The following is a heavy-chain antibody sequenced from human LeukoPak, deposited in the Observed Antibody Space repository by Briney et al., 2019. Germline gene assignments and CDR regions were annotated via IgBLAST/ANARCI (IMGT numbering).Heavy chain of an antibody. Sequence: GGSLRLSCAASGFTFSSCAVRWVRQAPGKGLECVSAISGSGGSTYYADSVKGRFTISRDNSKNTLYLQMNSLGAEDTAVYYCAKVLGYYADPFDYWGQGTLVTVSS. D-gene: IGHD3-16*01. J-gene: IGHJ4*02. CDR2: ISGSGGST. CDR1: GFTFSSCA. V-gene: IGHV3-23*01. CDR3: AKVLGYYADPFDY.